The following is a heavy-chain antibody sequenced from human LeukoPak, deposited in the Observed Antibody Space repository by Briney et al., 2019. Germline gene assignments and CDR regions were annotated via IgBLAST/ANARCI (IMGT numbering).Heavy chain of an antibody. J-gene: IGHJ4*02. CDR1: GYTFTHYY. CDR3: ARVTCRTYHY. CDR2: INAKNGGT. V-gene: IGHV1-2*02. Sequence: ASVTVSCKASGYTFTHYYLHWVRQARGQGLEWMGWINAKNGGTEYAQKFQGRVTLTRDTSISTAYMVLTSLRYDDTAVYYCARVTCRTYHYWGQGTLVSISS.